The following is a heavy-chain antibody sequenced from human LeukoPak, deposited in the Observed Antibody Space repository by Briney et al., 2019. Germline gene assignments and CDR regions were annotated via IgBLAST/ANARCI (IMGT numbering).Heavy chain of an antibody. V-gene: IGHV4-4*02. CDR1: GDSMSSGSS. J-gene: IGHJ4*02. D-gene: IGHD6-13*01. Sequence: SETLSLTCAVSGDSMSSGSSWSWVRQPPGKGLEWIGEIYDSGSTDLNPSVKSRVTISLDKSKQKFSLNMNSVTAADTAVYYCARGLPAAGLPFDAWGQGMSVTVSS. CDR2: IYDSGST. CDR3: ARGLPAAGLPFDA.